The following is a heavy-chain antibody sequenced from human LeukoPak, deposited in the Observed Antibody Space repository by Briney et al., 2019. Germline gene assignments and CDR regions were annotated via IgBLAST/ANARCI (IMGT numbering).Heavy chain of an antibody. Sequence: ASVKVSCKASGGTFSNSAITWVRQAPGQGLEWMGWISTYNGNTNYAQKLQGRVTMTTDTSTTIAYMELRSLRSDDTAVYYCAGCSGGSCTGYYFDYWGQGTLVTVSS. CDR3: AGCSGGSCTGYYFDY. CDR1: GGTFSNSA. V-gene: IGHV1-18*01. D-gene: IGHD2-15*01. J-gene: IGHJ4*02. CDR2: ISTYNGNT.